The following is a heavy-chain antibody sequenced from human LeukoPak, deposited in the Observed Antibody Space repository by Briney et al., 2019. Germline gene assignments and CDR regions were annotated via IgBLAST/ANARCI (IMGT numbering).Heavy chain of an antibody. J-gene: IGHJ4*02. Sequence: PGGSLRLSCAASGFTFSNAWMSWVRQAPGKGLEWVGRIKSKSDGGTTDYAAPVKGRFTISRDDSENTLYLQMNNLKTEDTAVYYCTTTYCGGDCPPDYWGQGTLVTVSS. CDR2: IKSKSDGGTT. D-gene: IGHD2-21*02. CDR3: TTTYCGGDCPPDY. CDR1: GFTFSNAW. V-gene: IGHV3-15*01.